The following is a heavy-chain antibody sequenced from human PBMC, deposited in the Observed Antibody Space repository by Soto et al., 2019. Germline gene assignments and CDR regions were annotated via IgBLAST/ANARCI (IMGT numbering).Heavy chain of an antibody. J-gene: IGHJ3*02. CDR2: IIPIFGTA. V-gene: IGHV1-69*01. CDR3: AREIFGVIISGGRDAFDI. CDR1: GGTFSTYA. Sequence: QVQLVQSGAEVKKPGSSVKVSCKASGGTFSTYAISWVRQAPGQGLEWMGGIIPIFGTAKYAQKFQGRVTITADESTSPAYMELSSLRSEDTAVYYCAREIFGVIISGGRDAFDIWGQGTVVTVSS. D-gene: IGHD3-3*01.